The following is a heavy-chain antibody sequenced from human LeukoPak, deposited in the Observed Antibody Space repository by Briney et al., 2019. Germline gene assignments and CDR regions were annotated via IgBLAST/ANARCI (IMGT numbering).Heavy chain of an antibody. J-gene: IGHJ4*02. V-gene: IGHV3-30*02. CDR2: IRYDGGNT. Sequence: GGSLRLSCAASGFIFSNYAMQWVRQAPGMGLEWVAFIRYDGGNTYYADSVKGRFTISRDNSKNTMYLQMNSLNAEDTAVYFCVKGGVYSYGFFWGQGTLVTVSS. CDR3: VKGGVYSYGFF. CDR1: GFIFSNYA. D-gene: IGHD5-18*01.